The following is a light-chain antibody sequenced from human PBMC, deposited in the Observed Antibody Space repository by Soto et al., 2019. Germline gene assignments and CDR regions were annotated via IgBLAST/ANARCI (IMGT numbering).Light chain of an antibody. CDR3: QQYGSSPPWT. V-gene: IGKV3-20*01. J-gene: IGKJ1*01. CDR1: QSVSSRY. Sequence: EIVLTQSPDTLSLSPGERATLSCRASQSVSSRYFAWYQQKPGQPPRLLIYYTSSRATGIPDRFSGSGSVTDFTITIRRLAPEDFGVYYCQQYGSSPPWTFGQGTKVEIK. CDR2: YTS.